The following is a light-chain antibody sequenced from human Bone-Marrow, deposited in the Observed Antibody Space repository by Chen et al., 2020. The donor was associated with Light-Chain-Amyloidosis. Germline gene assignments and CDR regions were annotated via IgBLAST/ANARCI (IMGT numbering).Light chain of an antibody. J-gene: IGLJ3*02. Sequence: QSVLTQPPSVSAAPGQKVTISCSGNSSNIGNSYVSWYQQLPGTAPKLLIYDTSNRPSGTPDRFSGSKSGTSATLGITGLQTGDEADYYCESRDSSLHWVFGGGTKLTVL. CDR2: DTS. CDR3: ESRDSSLHWV. V-gene: IGLV1-51*01. CDR1: SSNIGNSY.